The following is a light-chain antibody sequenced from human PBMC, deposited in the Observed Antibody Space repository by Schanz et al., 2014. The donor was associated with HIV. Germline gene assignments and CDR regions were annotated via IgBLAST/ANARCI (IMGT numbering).Light chain of an antibody. Sequence: QSALTQPASVSGSPGQSITISCTGSSSDVGGYNYVSWYQQYPGKAPTLIIYDVSDRPSGVSNRFSGSKSGNTASLTISGLQAEDEADYYCSSFITDSAPWAFGGGTKLTVL. CDR2: DVS. CDR1: SSDVGGYNY. J-gene: IGLJ3*02. V-gene: IGLV2-14*01. CDR3: SSFITDSAPWA.